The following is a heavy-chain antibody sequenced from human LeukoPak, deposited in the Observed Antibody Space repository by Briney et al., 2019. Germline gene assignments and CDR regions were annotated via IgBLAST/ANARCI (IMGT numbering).Heavy chain of an antibody. CDR3: ARVFQSIALDY. V-gene: IGHV3-23*01. CDR2: IRGNADTT. D-gene: IGHD2-15*01. CDR1: GFIFNNYG. J-gene: IGHJ4*02. Sequence: GPLRLSCAASGFIFNNYGMSWVRQAPGKGLEWVSAIRGNADTTYYADSVKGRFTISRDNAKNSLYLQMNNLRAEDTAVYYCARVFQSIALDYWGQGTLVTVSS.